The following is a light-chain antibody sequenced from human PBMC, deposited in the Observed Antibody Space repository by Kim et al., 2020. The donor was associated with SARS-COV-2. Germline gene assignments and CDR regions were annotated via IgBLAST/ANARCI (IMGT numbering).Light chain of an antibody. V-gene: IGLV1-44*01. J-gene: IGLJ3*02. CDR2: GND. CDR3: VSWDDSLNGPL. CDR1: GTNTGGNP. Sequence: GQAATLSCSESGTNTGGNPLHWYQRLPGAAPNLLIYGNDQRPSGVPDRFSASKSDTSASLAISGLHSEDEAAYYCVSWDDSLNGPLFGGGTQLTVL.